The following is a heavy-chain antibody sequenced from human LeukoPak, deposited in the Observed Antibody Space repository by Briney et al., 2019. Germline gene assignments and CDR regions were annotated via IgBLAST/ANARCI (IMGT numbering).Heavy chain of an antibody. D-gene: IGHD3-10*01. CDR1: GGSFSGYY. CDR3: ARYSGSGDYYFDY. V-gene: IGHV4-59*08. CDR2: IYYSGST. J-gene: IGHJ4*02. Sequence: SETLSLTCAVYGGSFSGYYWSWIRQPPGKGLEWIGYIYYSGSTNYNPSLKSRVTISVDTSKNQFSLRLSSVTAADTAVYYCARYSGSGDYYFDYWGQGTLVTVSS.